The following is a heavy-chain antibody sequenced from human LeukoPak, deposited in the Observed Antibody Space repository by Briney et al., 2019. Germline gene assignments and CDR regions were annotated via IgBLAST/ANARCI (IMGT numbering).Heavy chain of an antibody. CDR2: IYYSGST. Sequence: SETLSLTCTVSGGSISSYYWSWIRQPPGKGLEWIGYIYYSGSTNYNPSLKSRVTISVDTSKNQFSLKLSSVTAADTAVYYCARVFPDHRHTRGSDYWGQGTLVTVSS. CDR1: GGSISSYY. J-gene: IGHJ4*02. V-gene: IGHV4-59*01. CDR3: ARVFPDHRHTRGSDY. D-gene: IGHD2-15*01.